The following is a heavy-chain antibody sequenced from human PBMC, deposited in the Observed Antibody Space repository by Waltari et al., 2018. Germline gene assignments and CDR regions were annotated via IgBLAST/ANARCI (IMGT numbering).Heavy chain of an antibody. D-gene: IGHD3-9*01. CDR3: ASVIGPNYYDILTGYYPYYYMDV. V-gene: IGHV4-59*01. Sequence: IGYIYYSGSTNYNPSLKSRVTISVDTSKNQFSLKLSSVTAADTAVYYCASVIGPNYYDILTGYYPYYYMDVWGKGTTVTVSS. J-gene: IGHJ6*03. CDR2: IYYSGST.